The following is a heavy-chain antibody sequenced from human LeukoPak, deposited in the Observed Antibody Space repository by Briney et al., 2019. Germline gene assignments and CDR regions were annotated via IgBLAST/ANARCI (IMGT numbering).Heavy chain of an antibody. V-gene: IGHV3-30*19. CDR1: GFTFSSYG. J-gene: IGHJ6*02. Sequence: PGGSLRLSCAASGFTFSSYGMHWVRQAPGKGLEWVAVISYDGSNKYYADSVKGRFTISRDNSKNTLYLQMNSLRAEDTAVYYCARVGSCSGGSCYYYYYYGMDVWGQGTTVTVSS. D-gene: IGHD2-15*01. CDR2: ISYDGSNK. CDR3: ARVGSCSGGSCYYYYYYGMDV.